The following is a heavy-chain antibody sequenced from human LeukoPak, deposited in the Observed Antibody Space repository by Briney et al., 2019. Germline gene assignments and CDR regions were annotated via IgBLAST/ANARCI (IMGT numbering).Heavy chain of an antibody. Sequence: GGSLRLSCAASGFTFSSYWMHWVRQAPGKGLVWVSRINTDGSSTSYADSMKGRFTISRDNAKNTLYLQMNSLRAEDTAVYYCARGYYDSSGYYFDYWGQGTLVTVSS. J-gene: IGHJ4*02. V-gene: IGHV3-74*01. CDR1: GFTFSSYW. D-gene: IGHD3-22*01. CDR3: ARGYYDSSGYYFDY. CDR2: INTDGSST.